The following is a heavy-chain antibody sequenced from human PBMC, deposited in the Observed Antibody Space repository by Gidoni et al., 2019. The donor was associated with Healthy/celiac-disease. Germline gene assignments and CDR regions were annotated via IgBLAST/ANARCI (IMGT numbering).Heavy chain of an antibody. V-gene: IGHV4-31*02. J-gene: IGHJ6*02. Sequence: LEWIGYIYYSGSTYYNPSLKSRVTISVDTSKNQFSLKLSSVTAADTAVYYCAREGVGRGNYYGSGSQLPYYYYGMDVWGQGTTVTVSS. D-gene: IGHD3-10*01. CDR2: IYYSGST. CDR3: AREGVGRGNYYGSGSQLPYYYYGMDV.